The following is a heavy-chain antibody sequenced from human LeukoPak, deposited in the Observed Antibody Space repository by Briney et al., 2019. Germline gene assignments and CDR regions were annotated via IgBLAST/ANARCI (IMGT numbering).Heavy chain of an antibody. V-gene: IGHV1-8*03. D-gene: IGHD3-3*01. CDR2: MNPNSGNT. J-gene: IGHJ6*03. Sequence: ASVKVSCKASGYTFTSYGINWVRQATGQGLEWMGWMNPNSGNTGYAQKFQGRVTITRNTSISTAYMELSSLRSEDTAVYYCARGLYDFWSGGYYMDVWGKGTTVTVSS. CDR1: GYTFTSYG. CDR3: ARGLYDFWSGGYYMDV.